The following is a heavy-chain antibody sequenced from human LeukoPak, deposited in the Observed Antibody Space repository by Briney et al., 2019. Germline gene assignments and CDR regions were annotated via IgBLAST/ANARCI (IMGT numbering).Heavy chain of an antibody. D-gene: IGHD3-22*01. J-gene: IGHJ4*02. CDR2: IKSKTDGGTT. CDR3: TTGFGSETTRGGTYYYDSSGYPLVDY. CDR1: GFTFSNAW. V-gene: IGHV3-15*01. Sequence: PGGSLRLSCSASGFTFSNAWMSWVRQAPGKGLEWVGRIKSKTDGGTTDYAAPVKGRFTISRDDSKNTLYLQMNSLKTEDTAVYYCTTGFGSETTRGGTYYYDSSGYPLVDYWGQGTLVTVSS.